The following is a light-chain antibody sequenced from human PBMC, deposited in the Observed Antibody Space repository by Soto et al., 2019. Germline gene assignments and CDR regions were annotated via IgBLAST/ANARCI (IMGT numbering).Light chain of an antibody. J-gene: IGKJ1*01. CDR2: DAS. CDR1: QSIGTW. Sequence: DIQVTQSPSTLSASVGDRVTITCGASQSIGTWLACYQQKPGKAPKLLIFDASTLESGVPSRFSGSGSGTDFTLTISSLQPDDFATYYCQQYSDSSGAFGQGTKVDIK. V-gene: IGKV1-5*01. CDR3: QQYSDSSGA.